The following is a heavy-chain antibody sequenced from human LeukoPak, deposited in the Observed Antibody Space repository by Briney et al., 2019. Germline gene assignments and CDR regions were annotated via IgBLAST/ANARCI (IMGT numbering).Heavy chain of an antibody. CDR3: ARAVLLRGWFDP. V-gene: IGHV1-18*01. D-gene: IGHD2-21*01. J-gene: IGHJ5*02. Sequence: ASVKVSCKASGYSFTSYGISWVRQTPGQGLEWMGWISAYSGNTNYAQKLQGRVTMTTDTSTSTAYMELRSLRSDDTAVYYCARAVLLRGWFDPWGQETLVTVSS. CDR2: ISAYSGNT. CDR1: GYSFTSYG.